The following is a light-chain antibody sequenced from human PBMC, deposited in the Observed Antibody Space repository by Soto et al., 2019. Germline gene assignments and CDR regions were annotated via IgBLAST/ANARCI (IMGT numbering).Light chain of an antibody. CDR2: GAT. Sequence: EIVLTQSPGTLSMSPGERATLSCRASQSVSSRYVAWHQQKPGQAPRLLLSGATNRATGIPDRFSGSGSGTDFTLTISRLEPEDFAGYYCQQYSNSPFTFGPGTKVDIK. J-gene: IGKJ3*01. V-gene: IGKV3-20*01. CDR1: QSVSSRY. CDR3: QQYSNSPFT.